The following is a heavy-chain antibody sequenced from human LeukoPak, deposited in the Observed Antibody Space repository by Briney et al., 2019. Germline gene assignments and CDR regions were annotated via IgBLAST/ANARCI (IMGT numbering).Heavy chain of an antibody. V-gene: IGHV3-11*04. J-gene: IGHJ4*02. CDR2: ISPSGTDI. CDR3: ARGRDGYGDY. Sequence: AGGSLRLSCAVSGFTFTDTYMTWIRQAPGKGLESLSYISPSGTDISYADSVKGRFTISRDNAKNSLYLQMNSLRAEDTAVYYCARGRDGYGDYWGQGTLVTVSS. D-gene: IGHD5-24*01. CDR1: GFTFTDTY.